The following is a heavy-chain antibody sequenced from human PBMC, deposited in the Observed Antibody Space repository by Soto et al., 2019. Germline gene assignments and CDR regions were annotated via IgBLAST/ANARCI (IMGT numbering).Heavy chain of an antibody. CDR2: INPNSGGT. CDR3: ARHFSVDHFDY. Sequence: ASVKVSCKASGYTFTGYYMHWVRQAPGQGLEWMGWINPNSGGTNYAQKFQGWVTMTRDTSISTAYMELTSVTAADTAVYYCARHFSVDHFDYWGQGALVNVSS. CDR1: GYTFTGYY. D-gene: IGHD3-9*01. J-gene: IGHJ4*02. V-gene: IGHV1-2*04.